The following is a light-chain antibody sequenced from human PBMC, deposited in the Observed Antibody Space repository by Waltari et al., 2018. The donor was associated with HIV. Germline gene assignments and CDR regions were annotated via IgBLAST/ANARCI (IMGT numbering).Light chain of an antibody. V-gene: IGLV10-54*04. CDR2: RNN. Sequence: QAGLTQPPSVSTDWRQTATLTCAGTNSHVGDQAAAWLKQQQGHPPIHLAYRNNNRPPGISERFSASRSGNTASLTITGLQPEDESDYYCSAWDSSLDAWVFGGGTRLTVL. J-gene: IGLJ3*02. CDR1: NSHVGDQA. CDR3: SAWDSSLDAWV.